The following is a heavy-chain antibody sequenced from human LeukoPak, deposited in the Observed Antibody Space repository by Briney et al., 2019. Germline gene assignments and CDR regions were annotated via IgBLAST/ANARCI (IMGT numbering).Heavy chain of an antibody. D-gene: IGHD2-2*01. CDR2: IRADAVTT. Sequence: GETLRLSCVVSGFTFSTFGMSWVRQAPGKGLEWVSGIRADAVTTYYADSVKGRFIISRDNSKNTVYLQMNSLSAEDAAVYYCVKDDGWVQYANWGQGTLVTVSS. J-gene: IGHJ4*02. V-gene: IGHV3-23*01. CDR3: VKDDGWVQYAN. CDR1: GFTFSTFG.